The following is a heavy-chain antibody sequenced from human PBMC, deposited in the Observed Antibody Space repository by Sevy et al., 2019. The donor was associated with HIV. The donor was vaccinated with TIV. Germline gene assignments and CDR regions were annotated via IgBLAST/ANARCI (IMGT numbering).Heavy chain of an antibody. CDR3: AREGCTKPHDY. CDR1: GFTFSKYS. CDR2: LSFGCGEI. Sequence: GGSLRLSCAASGFTFSKYSMSWVRQPPGKGLEWVSTLSFGCGEINYADSVKGRFNISRDNSKSSVYLQMNNLRPEDTAAYYWAREGCTKPHDYWGQGTLVTVSS. J-gene: IGHJ4*02. D-gene: IGHD2-8*01. V-gene: IGHV3-23*01.